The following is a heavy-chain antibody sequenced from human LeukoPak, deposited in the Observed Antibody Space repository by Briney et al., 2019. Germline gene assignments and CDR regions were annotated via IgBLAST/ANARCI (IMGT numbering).Heavy chain of an antibody. Sequence: SETLSLTCTVSGGSIRSYWSLIRQTAGKGLEWIGRIYGSGSTDYNPSLKSRVTMSIDTSKNQFSLLLISVTAADTAVYYCARDSGTTGEVKFDPWGQGTLVTVSS. V-gene: IGHV4-4*07. CDR2: IYGSGST. J-gene: IGHJ5*02. CDR1: GGSIRSY. D-gene: IGHD3-10*01. CDR3: ARDSGTTGEVKFDP.